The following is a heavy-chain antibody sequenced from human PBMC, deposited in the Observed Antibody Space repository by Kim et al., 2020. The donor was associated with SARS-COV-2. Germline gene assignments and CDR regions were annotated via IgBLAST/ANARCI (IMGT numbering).Heavy chain of an antibody. Sequence: LSLTCAASGFTFSSYDMHWVRQATGKGLEWVSTIGTAGDTYYPGSVKGRFTISRENAKNSLYLQMNSLRAGDTAVYYCARAPARIAVAGYYYYYGMDVWGQGTTVTVSS. CDR2: IGTAGDT. CDR1: GFTFSSYD. J-gene: IGHJ6*02. CDR3: ARAPARIAVAGYYYYYGMDV. D-gene: IGHD6-19*01. V-gene: IGHV3-13*01.